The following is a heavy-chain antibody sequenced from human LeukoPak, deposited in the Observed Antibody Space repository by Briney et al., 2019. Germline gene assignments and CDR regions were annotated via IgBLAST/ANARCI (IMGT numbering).Heavy chain of an antibody. J-gene: IGHJ4*02. CDR3: ASRQQLARGYYFDY. V-gene: IGHV3-7*01. CDR1: GFTFSSYW. D-gene: IGHD6-13*01. CDR2: IKQDGSEK. Sequence: PGGSLRLSCAASGFTFSSYWMSWVRQAPGKGLEWVANIKQDGSEKYYVDSVKGRFTISRDNAKNSLYLQMNSLRAEDTAVYYCASRQQLARGYYFDYWGQGTLVTVSS.